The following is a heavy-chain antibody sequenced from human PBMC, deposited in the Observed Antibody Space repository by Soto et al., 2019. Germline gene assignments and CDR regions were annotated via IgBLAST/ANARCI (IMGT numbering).Heavy chain of an antibody. V-gene: IGHV3-30*18. Sequence: GGSLRLSCAASGFTFSSYGMHWVRQAPGKGLEWVAVISYDGSNKYYADSVKGRFTISRDNSKNTLYLQMNSLRAEDTAVYYCAKAQYSSSPPFDYWGQGTLVTVSS. D-gene: IGHD6-13*01. J-gene: IGHJ4*02. CDR3: AKAQYSSSPPFDY. CDR1: GFTFSSYG. CDR2: ISYDGSNK.